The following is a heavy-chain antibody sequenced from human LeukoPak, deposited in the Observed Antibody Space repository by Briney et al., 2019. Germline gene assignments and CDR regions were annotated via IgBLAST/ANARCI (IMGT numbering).Heavy chain of an antibody. CDR2: IIPILGIA. CDR1: GGTFSSYA. V-gene: IGHV1-69*04. J-gene: IGHJ6*02. D-gene: IGHD2-2*01. CDR3: ARESCSSTSCYYYYGMDV. Sequence: ASVKVSCKASGGTFSSYAISWVRQAPGQGLEWMGRIIPILGIANYAQKFQGRVTITADKSTSTAYMELCSPRSEDTAVYYCARESCSSTSCYYYYGMDVWGQGTTVTVSS.